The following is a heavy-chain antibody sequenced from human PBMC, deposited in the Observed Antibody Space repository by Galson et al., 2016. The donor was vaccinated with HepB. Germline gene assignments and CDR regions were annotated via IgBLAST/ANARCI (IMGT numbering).Heavy chain of an antibody. D-gene: IGHD3-16*01. CDR1: GGSLSSGDHY. V-gene: IGHV4-31*03. CDR3: ARITMLLGTYYFDS. Sequence: TLSLTCTVSGGSLSSGDHYWSWIRHHPGKGLEWIGHIYHSGSAYYNPSLKSRVTISVDTSKKQFSLKLSSVTAADTAMYYCARITMLLGTYYFDSWGQGTLVTVSS. J-gene: IGHJ4*02. CDR2: IYHSGSA.